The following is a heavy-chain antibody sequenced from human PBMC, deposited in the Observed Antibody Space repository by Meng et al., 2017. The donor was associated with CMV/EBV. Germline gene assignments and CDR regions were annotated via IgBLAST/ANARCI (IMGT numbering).Heavy chain of an antibody. CDR1: GFTFSSYA. V-gene: IGHV3-30*04. CDR2: ISYDGSNK. J-gene: IGHJ4*01. Sequence: GGSLRLSCAAYGFTFSSYAMHWVRQAPGKGLEWVAVISYDGSNKYYADSVKGRFTISRDNSKNTLYLQMNSLRADDTAVYYCARVAAAVKYYFDYWGHGTLVTVSS. D-gene: IGHD6-13*01. CDR3: ARVAAAVKYYFDY.